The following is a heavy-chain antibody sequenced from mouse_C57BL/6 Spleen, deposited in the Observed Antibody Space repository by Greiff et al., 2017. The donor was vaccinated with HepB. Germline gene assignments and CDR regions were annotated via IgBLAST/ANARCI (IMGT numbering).Heavy chain of an antibody. J-gene: IGHJ2*01. CDR2: IDPSDSYT. Sequence: QVQLQQPGAELVKPGASVKLSCKASGYTFTSYWMQWVKQRPGQGLEWIGEIDPSDSYTNYNQKFKGKATLTVDTSSSTAYMQLSSLTSEDSAVYYCANDYWGKGTTLTVSS. CDR3: ANDY. V-gene: IGHV1-50*01. CDR1: GYTFTSYW.